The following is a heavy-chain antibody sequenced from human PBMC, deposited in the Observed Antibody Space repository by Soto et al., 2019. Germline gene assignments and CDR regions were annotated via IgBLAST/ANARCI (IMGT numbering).Heavy chain of an antibody. CDR2: IKPDESEK. CDR1: GFTFSDSW. Sequence: PGESLKISCTASGFTFSDSWMTWVRQAPGKGLEWVARIKPDESEKKYADSVKGRFSISRDNAKNSMYLQMDSLRGEDTAVYYCVRGGSNYASWGQGTLVTVSS. CDR3: VRGGSNYAS. D-gene: IGHD4-4*01. J-gene: IGHJ5*02. V-gene: IGHV3-7*01.